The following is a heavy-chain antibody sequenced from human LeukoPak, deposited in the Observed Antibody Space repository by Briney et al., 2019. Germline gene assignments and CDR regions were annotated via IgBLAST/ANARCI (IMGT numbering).Heavy chain of an antibody. V-gene: IGHV3-23*01. CDR3: AKEKEWDYYDSSGYYPERYFDY. Sequence: GGSLRLSRAASGFTFSSYAMSWVRQAPGKGLEWVSAISGSGGSTYYADSVKGRFTISRDNSKSTLYLQMNSLRAEDTAVYYCAKEKEWDYYDSSGYYPERYFDYWGQGTLVTVSS. CDR1: GFTFSSYA. D-gene: IGHD3-22*01. CDR2: ISGSGGST. J-gene: IGHJ4*02.